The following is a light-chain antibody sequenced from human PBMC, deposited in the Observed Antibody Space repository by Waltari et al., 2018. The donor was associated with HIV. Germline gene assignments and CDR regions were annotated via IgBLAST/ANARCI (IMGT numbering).Light chain of an antibody. J-gene: IGLJ3*02. CDR1: SSNIGSNS. V-gene: IGLV1-47*01. CDR3: AAWDDSLSGWV. Sequence: QSVLTQPPSASGTPGQRVTISCSGSSSNIGSNSLYWYQQRPGTAPKLLIYRNKQRPSGVPDRFSGPKSGTSASLAISGLRSEDEADYYCAAWDDSLSGWVFGGGTKLTVL. CDR2: RNK.